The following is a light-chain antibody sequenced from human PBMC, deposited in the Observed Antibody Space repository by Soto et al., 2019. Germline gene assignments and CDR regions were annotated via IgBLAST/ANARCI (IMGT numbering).Light chain of an antibody. J-gene: IGKJ1*01. CDR3: QQYGSSPQT. CDR1: QSVRSTY. CDR2: GAS. V-gene: IGKV3-20*01. Sequence: VLTQSPGTLSLSQGERATLSCRASQSVRSTYLAWYQQKPGQAPRLLIYGASSRATGIPDRFSGSGSGTDFTLTISRLEPEDFAVYYCQQYGSSPQTFGQGTKVDIK.